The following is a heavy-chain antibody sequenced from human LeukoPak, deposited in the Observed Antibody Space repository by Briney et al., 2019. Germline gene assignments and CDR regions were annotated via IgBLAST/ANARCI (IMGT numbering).Heavy chain of an antibody. J-gene: IGHJ4*02. Sequence: SETLSLTCTVSGGSISRGSYFWNWIRQPAGKGLEWIGYIYHSGSTYYNPSLKSRVTISVDRSKNQFSLKLSSVTAADTAVYYCARVSSIAANDYWGQGTLVTVSS. D-gene: IGHD6-6*01. V-gene: IGHV4-30-2*01. CDR1: GGSISRGSYF. CDR3: ARVSSIAANDY. CDR2: IYHSGST.